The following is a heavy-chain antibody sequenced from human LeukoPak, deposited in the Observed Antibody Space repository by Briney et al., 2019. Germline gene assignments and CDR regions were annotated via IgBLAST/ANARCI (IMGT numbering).Heavy chain of an antibody. CDR2: IYTSGST. D-gene: IGHD4-17*01. CDR1: GGSISSYY. Sequence: SETLSLTCTVSGGSISSYYWSWIRQAAGKGLEWIGRIYTSGSTNYNPSLKSRVTMSVDTSKNQFSLKLSSVTAADTAVYYCARCRGYGDYNYFDYWGQGTLVTVPS. J-gene: IGHJ4*02. V-gene: IGHV4-4*07. CDR3: ARCRGYGDYNYFDY.